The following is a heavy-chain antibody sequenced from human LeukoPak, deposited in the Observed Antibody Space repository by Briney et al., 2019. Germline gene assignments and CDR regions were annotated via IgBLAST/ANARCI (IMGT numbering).Heavy chain of an antibody. CDR3: ARFGTSATYFDL. CDR1: GYSFIRNW. Sequence: GESLTISCKGSGYSFIRNWIGWVRQMPGKGLEWMAIIYPGDSDTRYSPSFQGQVTISADKSISTAYLQWSNLTASDTAMYYCARFGTSATYFDLWGQGTLVTVSS. J-gene: IGHJ4*02. D-gene: IGHD1-26*01. CDR2: IYPGDSDT. V-gene: IGHV5-51*01.